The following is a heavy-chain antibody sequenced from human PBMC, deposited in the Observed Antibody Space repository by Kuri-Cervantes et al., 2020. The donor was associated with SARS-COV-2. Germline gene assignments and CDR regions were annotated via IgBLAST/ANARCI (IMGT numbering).Heavy chain of an antibody. CDR3: ARAHGGGFRSAGDY. J-gene: IGHJ4*02. Sequence: GGSLRLSCAASGFTFSSYAMHWVRQAPGKGLEWVAVISYDGSNKYYADSVKGRFTISRDNSKNTLYLQMNSLRAEDTAVYYCARAHGGGFRSAGDYWGQGTLVTVSS. CDR2: ISYDGSNK. V-gene: IGHV3-30-3*01. D-gene: IGHD6-13*01. CDR1: GFTFSSYA.